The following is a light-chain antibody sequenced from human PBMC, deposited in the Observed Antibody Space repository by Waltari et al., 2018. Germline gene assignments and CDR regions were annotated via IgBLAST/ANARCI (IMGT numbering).Light chain of an antibody. CDR1: KSVGST. V-gene: IGKV3D-15*01. CDR2: YAS. CDR3: QKYNDWPYS. J-gene: IGKJ2*03. Sequence: ETVMMQSQATLSLSPGERATLSCRASKSVGSTLAWYQQKPGQAPRFLLYYASSRATGIPDRFSGSGSGTEFTLTISSLDPEDVVVYYCQKYNDWPYSFGHGTKVEIK.